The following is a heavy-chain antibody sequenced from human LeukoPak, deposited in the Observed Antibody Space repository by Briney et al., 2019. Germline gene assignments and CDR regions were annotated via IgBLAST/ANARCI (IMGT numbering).Heavy chain of an antibody. J-gene: IGHJ4*02. D-gene: IGHD2-15*01. Sequence: SETLSLTCTVSGGSISSGSYYWSWIRQPAGKGLEWIGRIFTSGSTKYNPSLKSRVTMSVDTSKNQFSLKLSSVTAADTAVYYCARDYCSGGSCYSDYWGQGTLVTVSS. CDR3: ARDYCSGGSCYSDY. CDR2: IFTSGST. CDR1: GGSISSGSYY. V-gene: IGHV4-61*02.